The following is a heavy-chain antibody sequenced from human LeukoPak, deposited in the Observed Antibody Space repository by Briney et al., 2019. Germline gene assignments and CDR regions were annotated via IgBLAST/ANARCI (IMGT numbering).Heavy chain of an antibody. V-gene: IGHV1-2*06. CDR2: INPNSGGT. J-gene: IGHJ4*02. CDR1: GYTFTGYY. D-gene: IGHD2-21*02. Sequence: ASVKVSCKASGYTFTGYYMHWVRQAPGQGLEWMGRINPNSGGTNYAQKFQGRVTMARDTSTSTVYMELSSLRSEDTAVYYCATDGGAYCGGDCYSDYWGQGTLVTVSS. CDR3: ATDGGAYCGGDCYSDY.